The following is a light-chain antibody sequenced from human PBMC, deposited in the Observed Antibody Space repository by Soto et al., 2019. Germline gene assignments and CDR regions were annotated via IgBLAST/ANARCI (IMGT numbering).Light chain of an antibody. Sequence: DIQMTQSPSTLPASVGDRVTITCRASQSISSWLAWYQQKPGKAPKLLIYDASSLESGVPSRFSGSGSGTEFTLTISSLQPDDFATYYCQQYNSYPWKFGQGTKVDIK. CDR3: QQYNSYPWK. V-gene: IGKV1-5*01. J-gene: IGKJ1*01. CDR1: QSISSW. CDR2: DAS.